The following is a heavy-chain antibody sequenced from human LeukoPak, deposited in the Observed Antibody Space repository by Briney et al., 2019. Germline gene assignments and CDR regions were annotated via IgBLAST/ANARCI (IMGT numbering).Heavy chain of an antibody. CDR2: ISSSSSYI. J-gene: IGHJ4*02. CDR3: AKCDPSSGWLIDY. Sequence: GGSLRLSCAASGFTFSSYSMNWVRQAPGKGLEWVSSISSSSSYIYYADSVKGRFTISRDNAMNSLYLQMNSLRAEDTAVYYCAKCDPSSGWLIDYWGQGTLVTVSS. V-gene: IGHV3-21*04. CDR1: GFTFSSYS. D-gene: IGHD6-19*01.